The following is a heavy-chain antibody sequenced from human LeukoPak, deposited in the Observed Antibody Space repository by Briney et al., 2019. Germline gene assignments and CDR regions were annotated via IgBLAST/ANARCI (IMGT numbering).Heavy chain of an antibody. CDR3: ARVRDIVVVPAAIPVGFDAFDI. J-gene: IGHJ3*02. D-gene: IGHD2-2*02. V-gene: IGHV1-24*01. CDR2: FDPEDGET. Sequence: ASVKVSCKVSGYTLTELSMHWVRQAPGKGLEWMGGFDPEDGETIYAQKFQGRVTMTEDTSTDTAYMELSSLRSEDTAAYYCARVRDIVVVPAAIPVGFDAFDIWGQGTMVTVSS. CDR1: GYTLTELS.